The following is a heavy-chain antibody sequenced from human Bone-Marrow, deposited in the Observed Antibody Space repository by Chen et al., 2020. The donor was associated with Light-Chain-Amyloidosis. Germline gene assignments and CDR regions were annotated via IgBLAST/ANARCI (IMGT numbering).Heavy chain of an antibody. CDR3: ARGRDYYDSSGYSYYFDY. J-gene: IGHJ4*02. Sequence: QVQLQESGPGLVKPSQTLSLTCTVSGGSISSGGYYCSWIRQHPGKGLEWIGYIYYSGSTYYNPSLKSRVTRSVDTSKNQFSLKLSSVTAADTAVYYCARGRDYYDSSGYSYYFDYWGQGTLVTVSS. CDR2: IYYSGST. V-gene: IGHV4-31*03. D-gene: IGHD3-22*01. CDR1: GGSISSGGYY.